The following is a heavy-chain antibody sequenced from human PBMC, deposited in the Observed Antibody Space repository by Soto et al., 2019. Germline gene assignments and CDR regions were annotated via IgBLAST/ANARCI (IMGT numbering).Heavy chain of an antibody. CDR3: AKDTAPGFYDANGHLDY. D-gene: IGHD2-8*01. Sequence: GGSLRLSCVVSGISFDDYAMHWVRQVPGKGLEWVSGINWDSGDIGYADSVKGRFTISRDNAKNSLYLQMNSLKTEDTALYYCAKDTAPGFYDANGHLDYWGQGTPVTSPQ. J-gene: IGHJ4*02. V-gene: IGHV3-9*01. CDR2: INWDSGDI. CDR1: GISFDDYA.